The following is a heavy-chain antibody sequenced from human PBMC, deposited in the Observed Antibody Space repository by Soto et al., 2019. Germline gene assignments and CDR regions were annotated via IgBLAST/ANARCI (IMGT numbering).Heavy chain of an antibody. D-gene: IGHD2-15*01. V-gene: IGHV4-59*01. J-gene: IGHJ4*02. CDR2: IYYSGST. CDR1: GGSISSYY. Sequence: QVQLQESGPGLVKPSETLSLTCTVSGGSISSYYWSWIRQPPGKGLEWIGYIYYSGSTNYNPSLKGRGTISVDTSKNQFSLKLSSVTAADTAVYYCARVVRGGYCSGGSCYSVDYWGQGTLVTVSS. CDR3: ARVVRGGYCSGGSCYSVDY.